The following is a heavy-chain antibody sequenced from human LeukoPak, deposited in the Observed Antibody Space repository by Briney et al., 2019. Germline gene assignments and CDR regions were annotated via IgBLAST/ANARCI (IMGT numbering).Heavy chain of an antibody. CDR1: GYTFTGYY. CDR3: AKADSHRGYSYATLAYYYMDV. J-gene: IGHJ6*03. V-gene: IGHV1-2*02. CDR2: INPNSGGT. D-gene: IGHD5-18*01. Sequence: GASVKVSCKASGYTFTGYYMHWVRQAPGQGPEWMGWINPNSGGTNYAQKFQGRVTMTRDTSINTAYMELSSLTSDDTAVYYCAKADSHRGYSYATLAYYYMDVWGEGTTVTVSS.